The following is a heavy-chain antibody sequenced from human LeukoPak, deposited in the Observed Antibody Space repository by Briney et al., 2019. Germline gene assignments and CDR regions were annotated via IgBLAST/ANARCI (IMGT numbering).Heavy chain of an antibody. CDR2: IWFDGSNK. Sequence: PGRSLRLSCAASGFSFSSDGMHWVRQAPGKGLEWVADIWFDGSNKYYADSVKGRFTISRDNSKNTLYLEMNSLRAEDTAVYYCARDWGIAARPHNWFDPWGQGTLVTVSS. J-gene: IGHJ5*02. D-gene: IGHD6-6*01. CDR1: GFSFSSDG. V-gene: IGHV3-33*01. CDR3: ARDWGIAARPHNWFDP.